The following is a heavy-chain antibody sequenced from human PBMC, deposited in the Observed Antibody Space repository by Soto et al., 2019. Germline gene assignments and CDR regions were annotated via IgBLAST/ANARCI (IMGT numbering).Heavy chain of an antibody. CDR3: AFDRSRVGPTIWDF. CDR2: INPNNGGT. D-gene: IGHD7-27*01. V-gene: IGHV1-2*02. Sequence: ASVKASCKASGYTYTGNYMPWVRPAPGRGLEWMGWINPNNGGTDYVQKFQGRVSMTRNTSITTVYMELSRLRSDDTAVYYCAFDRSRVGPTIWDFCGRRSLVTGSS. CDR1: GYTYTGNY. J-gene: IGHJ1*01.